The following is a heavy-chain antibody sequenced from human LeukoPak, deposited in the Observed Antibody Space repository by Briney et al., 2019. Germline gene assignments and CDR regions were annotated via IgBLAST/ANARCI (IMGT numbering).Heavy chain of an antibody. Sequence: GGSLRLSCAASGFTFSTYGMSWVRQAPGKGLEWVSAISGSAVSTYYADSVKGRFTISRDNSKNTLYLQMNSLRAEDTAVYYCAKDGGGYEASYYYYYMDVWGKGTTVTVSS. D-gene: IGHD5-12*01. CDR2: ISGSAVST. CDR1: GFTFSTYG. V-gene: IGHV3-23*01. J-gene: IGHJ6*03. CDR3: AKDGGGYEASYYYYYMDV.